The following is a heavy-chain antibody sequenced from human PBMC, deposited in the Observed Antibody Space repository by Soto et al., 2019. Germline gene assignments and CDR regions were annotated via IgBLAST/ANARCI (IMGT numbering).Heavy chain of an antibody. CDR1: GFTFSRHW. V-gene: IGHV3-7*03. CDR2: INQDGSEK. J-gene: IGHJ4*02. D-gene: IGHD3-16*01. Sequence: GGSLRLSCAASGFTFSRHWMSWVRQAPGMGLEWVANINQDGSEKYYVDSVKGRFTISRDNPKNSLFLQMNSLGDEDTAIYYCASRPPYVEYYGVFDYWGQGALVTVSS. CDR3: ASRPPYVEYYGVFDY.